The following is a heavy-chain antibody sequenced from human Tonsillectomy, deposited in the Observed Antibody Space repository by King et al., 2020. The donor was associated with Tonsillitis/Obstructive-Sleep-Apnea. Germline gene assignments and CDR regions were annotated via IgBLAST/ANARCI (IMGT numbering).Heavy chain of an antibody. CDR1: GGSISSYY. Sequence: VQLQESGPGLVKPSETLSLTCTVSGGSISSYYWSWSRQPPGKGLEWIGYIYYSGSTNYNPSLKSRVTISVDTSKNQFSLKLSSVTAADTAVYYCARVRTGLYFYYYMDVWGKGTPVTVSS. J-gene: IGHJ6*03. D-gene: IGHD3/OR15-3a*01. V-gene: IGHV4-59*08. CDR2: IYYSGST. CDR3: ARVRTGLYFYYYMDV.